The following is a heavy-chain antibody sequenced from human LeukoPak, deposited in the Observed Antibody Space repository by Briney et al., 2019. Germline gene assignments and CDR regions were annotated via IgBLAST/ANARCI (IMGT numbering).Heavy chain of an antibody. V-gene: IGHV4-34*01. CDR1: GGSFSGYY. D-gene: IGHD1-1*01. CDR2: INHSGST. Sequence: SETLSLTCAVYGGSFSGYYWSWIRQPPGKGPEWIGEINHSGSTNYNPPLKSRVTISVDTSKNQFSLKLSSVTAADTAVYYCASTLQLNWGQGTLVTVSS. J-gene: IGHJ4*02. CDR3: ASTLQLN.